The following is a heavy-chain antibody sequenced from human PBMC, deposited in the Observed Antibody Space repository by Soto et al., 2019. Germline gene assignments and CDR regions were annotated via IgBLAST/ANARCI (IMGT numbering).Heavy chain of an antibody. J-gene: IGHJ5*02. V-gene: IGHV4-38-2*02. CDR1: GYSTTTGYY. CDR3: ARDPGNWFDP. CDR2: IYHSGST. Sequence: SETVPPTSVAPGYSTTTGYYWGSIREPAGKGLECIGSIYHSGSTYYNPSLKSRVTISVDTSKNQFSLKLSSVTGADTAVYYCARDPGNWFDPWGQGTLVTVSS.